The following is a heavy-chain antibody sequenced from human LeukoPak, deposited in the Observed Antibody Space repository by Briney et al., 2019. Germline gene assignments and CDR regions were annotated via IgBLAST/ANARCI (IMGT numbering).Heavy chain of an antibody. CDR2: IYSGGST. J-gene: IGHJ4*02. V-gene: IGHV3-66*02. Sequence: PGGSLRLSCAASGFTVSSNYMSWVRQAPGKGLEWVSVIYSGGSTYYADSVKGRFTISRDNSKNTLYLQMNSLRAEDTAVYYCAKDQYYYDSSGYYYYFDYWGQGTLVTVSS. D-gene: IGHD3-22*01. CDR3: AKDQYYYDSSGYYYYFDY. CDR1: GFTVSSNY.